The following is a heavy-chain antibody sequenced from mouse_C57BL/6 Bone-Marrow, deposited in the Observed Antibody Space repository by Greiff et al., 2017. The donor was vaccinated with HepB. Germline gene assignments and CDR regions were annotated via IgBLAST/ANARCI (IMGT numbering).Heavy chain of an antibody. Sequence: DVQLQESGPGLVKPSQSLSLTCSVTGYSITSGYYWNWIRQFPGNKLEWMGYISYDGSNNYNPSLKNRISITRDTSKNQFFLKLNSVTTEDTATYYCASVYYDYDGGFAYWGQGTLVTVSA. V-gene: IGHV3-6*01. CDR2: ISYDGSN. CDR1: GYSITSGYY. D-gene: IGHD2-4*01. CDR3: ASVYYDYDGGFAY. J-gene: IGHJ3*01.